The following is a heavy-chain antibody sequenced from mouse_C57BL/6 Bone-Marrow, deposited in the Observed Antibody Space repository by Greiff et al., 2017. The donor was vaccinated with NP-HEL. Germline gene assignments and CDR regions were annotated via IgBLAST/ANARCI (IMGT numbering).Heavy chain of an antibody. CDR1: GFNIKDDY. Sequence: EVKLMESGAELVRPGASVKLSCTASGFNIKDDYMHWVKQRPEQGLEWIGWIDPENGDTEYASKFQGKATITADTSSNTAYLQLSSLTSEDTAVYYCTGAQAPYWGQGTTLTVSS. V-gene: IGHV14-4*01. J-gene: IGHJ2*01. CDR3: TGAQAPY. CDR2: IDPENGDT. D-gene: IGHD3-2*02.